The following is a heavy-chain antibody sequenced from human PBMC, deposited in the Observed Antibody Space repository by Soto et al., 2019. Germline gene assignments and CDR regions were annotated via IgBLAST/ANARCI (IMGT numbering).Heavy chain of an antibody. CDR2: SYHSGST. Sequence: SETLSLTCAVSGGSISSSNWWSWVRQPPGKVLEWIGESYHSGSTNYNPSLKSRVTISVDKSKNQFSLKLSSVTAADTAVYYCVRDVAAVGTDWFDPWGQGTLVTVSS. V-gene: IGHV4-4*02. CDR1: GGSISSSNW. D-gene: IGHD6-13*01. CDR3: VRDVAAVGTDWFDP. J-gene: IGHJ5*02.